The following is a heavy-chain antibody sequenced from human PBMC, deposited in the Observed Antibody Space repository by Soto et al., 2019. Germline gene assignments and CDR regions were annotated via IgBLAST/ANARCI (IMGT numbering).Heavy chain of an antibody. D-gene: IGHD1-1*01. CDR3: AKLSAEGQLERDAFDI. CDR1: GFTFSSYA. J-gene: IGHJ3*02. Sequence: GGSLRLSCAASGFTFSSYAMSWVRQAPGKGLEWVSAISGSGGSTYYADSVKGRFTISRDNSKNTLYLQMNSLRAEDTAVYYCAKLSAEGQLERDAFDIWGQGTMVTVSS. CDR2: ISGSGGST. V-gene: IGHV3-23*01.